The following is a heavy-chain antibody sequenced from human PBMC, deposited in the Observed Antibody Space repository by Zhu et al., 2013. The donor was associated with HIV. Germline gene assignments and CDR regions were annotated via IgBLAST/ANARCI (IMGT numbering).Heavy chain of an antibody. Sequence: EVQLVESGGGLVQPGGSVRLSCAASGFTFSSYWMSWVRQXPGKGLEWVANIKQDGSXKYYVDSVKGRFTISRDNAKNSLYLQMNSLRAEDTAVYYCNTQLEDYYYYGMDGLGAKGPRSPSPQ. V-gene: IGHV3-7*01. D-gene: IGHD6-13*01. CDR1: GFTFSSYW. CDR3: NTQLEDYYYYGMDG. CDR2: IKQDGSXK. J-gene: IGHJ6*01.